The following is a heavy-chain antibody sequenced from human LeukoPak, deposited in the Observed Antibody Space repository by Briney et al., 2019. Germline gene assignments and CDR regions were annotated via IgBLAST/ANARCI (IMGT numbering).Heavy chain of an antibody. D-gene: IGHD2-15*01. CDR1: GFTFTNSF. CDR3: ARASYSRTHFDY. V-gene: IGHV3-7*01. CDR2: IKQDGSET. J-gene: IGHJ4*02. Sequence: GGSLRLSCAASGFTFTNSFMSWVRQVPGKGLEWVANIKQDGSETTYADSVKGRFTISRDNAKNSLYLQMNSLRAEDTAVYYCARASYSRTHFDYWGQGTLVTVSS.